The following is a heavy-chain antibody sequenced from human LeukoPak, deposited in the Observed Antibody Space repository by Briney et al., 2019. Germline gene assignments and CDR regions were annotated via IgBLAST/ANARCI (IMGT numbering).Heavy chain of an antibody. J-gene: IGHJ4*02. CDR1: GFTFSSYS. D-gene: IGHD3-3*01. V-gene: IGHV3-48*04. Sequence: GGSLRLSCAASGFTFSSYSMNWVRQAPGKGLEWVSYISSAGSSIYYADSVKGRFTISRDNAKNSLFLQMNSLRAEDTAVYYCARGITIFGVVISGEYFDYWGQGTLVTVSS. CDR3: ARGITIFGVVISGEYFDY. CDR2: ISSAGSSI.